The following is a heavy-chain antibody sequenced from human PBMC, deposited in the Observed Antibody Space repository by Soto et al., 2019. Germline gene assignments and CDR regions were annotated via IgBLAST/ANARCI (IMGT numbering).Heavy chain of an antibody. CDR2: IDPSDSYT. Sequence: GESLKISCKGSVYSFTSYWISWVRQMPGKGLEWMGRIDPSDSYTNYSPSFQGHVTISADKSTSTAYLQWSSLKASDTAMYYCARPRRSGSYYAYYYYGMDVWGQGTTVTVSS. V-gene: IGHV5-10-1*01. CDR1: VYSFTSYW. CDR3: ARPRRSGSYYAYYYYGMDV. J-gene: IGHJ6*02. D-gene: IGHD1-26*01.